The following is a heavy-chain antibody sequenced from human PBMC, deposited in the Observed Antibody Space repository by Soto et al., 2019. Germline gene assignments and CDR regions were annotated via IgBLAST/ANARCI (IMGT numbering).Heavy chain of an antibody. J-gene: IGHJ5*01. CDR3: ARIDSFDRRTYYPNWFVS. V-gene: IGHV1-69*01. Sequence: QVQLLQAGAEVRKPGSSVKVSCKTSRGTLISNAVSCVRQAPGQGLEWMGVFMPVVRTPYYAQKFQGRVTITADDSTNTAYMELSSLRPDDTAIYFFARIDSFDRRTYYPNWFVSWGQGTLVSVSS. CDR2: FMPVVRTP. CDR1: RGTLISNA. D-gene: IGHD3-10*01.